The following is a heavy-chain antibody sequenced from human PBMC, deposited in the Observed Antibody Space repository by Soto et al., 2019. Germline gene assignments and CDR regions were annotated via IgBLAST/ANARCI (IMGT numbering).Heavy chain of an antibody. CDR3: ATQDYSNRNLYYGMDV. D-gene: IGHD4-4*01. CDR1: GGSISSSSYY. V-gene: IGHV4-39*01. J-gene: IGHJ6*02. CDR2: IYYSGST. Sequence: SETLSLTCTVSGGSISSSSYYWGWIRQPPGKGLEWIGSIYYSGSTYYNPSLKSRVTISVDTSKNQFSLKLGSVTAADTAVYYCATQDYSNRNLYYGMDVWGQGPRSPSP.